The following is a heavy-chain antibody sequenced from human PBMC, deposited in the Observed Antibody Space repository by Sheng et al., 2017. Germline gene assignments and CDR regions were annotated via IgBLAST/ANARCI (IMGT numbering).Heavy chain of an antibody. V-gene: IGHV1-46*01. Sequence: QVQLVQSGAEVKKPGASVKVSCKASGYTFTSYYMHWVRQAPGQGLEWMGIINPSGGAKSFAQKLQGRLTMTRDTSTSTVHMELSSLTSGDTAVYYCARDLTFGSGSSSAFDIWGRGTLVTVSS. J-gene: IGHJ3*02. CDR2: INPSGGAK. D-gene: IGHD3-10*01. CDR3: ARDLTFGSGSSSAFDI. CDR1: GYTFTSYY.